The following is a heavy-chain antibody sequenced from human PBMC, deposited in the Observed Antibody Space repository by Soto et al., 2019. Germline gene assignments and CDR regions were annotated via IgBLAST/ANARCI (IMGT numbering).Heavy chain of an antibody. Sequence: GGSLRLSCAASGFTFTTYTMNWVRQAPGKGLGWVSSISPSNTYIYYADSVKGRFTISRDNAKNSLYLQMNSLRAEDTAVYYCAKDRDVRGGAIDIWGQGTMVTVAS. J-gene: IGHJ3*02. CDR3: AKDRDVRGGAIDI. CDR2: ISPSNTYI. V-gene: IGHV3-21*01. CDR1: GFTFTTYT. D-gene: IGHD3-16*01.